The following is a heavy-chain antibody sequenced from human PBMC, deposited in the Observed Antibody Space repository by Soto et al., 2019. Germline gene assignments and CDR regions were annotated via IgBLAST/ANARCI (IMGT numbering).Heavy chain of an antibody. CDR3: ASGLRTTRNSFDH. CDR2: INAGNGNT. V-gene: IGHV1-3*01. Sequence: ASVKVSYKASGYTFTSYAMHWVRQAPGQRLEWMGWINAGNGNTKYSQKFQGRVTITRDTSASTAYMELSSLRSEDTAVYYCASGLRTTRNSFDHWGQGNPVTVSS. CDR1: GYTFTSYA. D-gene: IGHD4-17*01. J-gene: IGHJ5*02.